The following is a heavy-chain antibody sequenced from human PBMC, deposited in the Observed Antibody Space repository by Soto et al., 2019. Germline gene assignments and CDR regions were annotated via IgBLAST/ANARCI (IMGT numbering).Heavy chain of an antibody. CDR2: IYYSGST. V-gene: IGHV4-59*08. D-gene: IGHD6-13*01. CDR1: GGSISSYY. Sequence: PSETLSLTCTVSGGSISSYYWSWIRQPPGKGLEWIGYIYYSGSTNYNPSLKSRVTISVDTSKNQFSLKLSSVTAADTAVYYCASIAAAGTADVWGKGTKVTVSS. J-gene: IGHJ6*04. CDR3: ASIAAAGTADV.